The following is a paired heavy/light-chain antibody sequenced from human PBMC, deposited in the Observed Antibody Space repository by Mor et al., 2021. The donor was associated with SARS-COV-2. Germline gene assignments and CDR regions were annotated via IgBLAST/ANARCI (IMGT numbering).Light chain of an antibody. CDR3: QQVNSYPLN. V-gene: IGKV1-12*01. CDR2: AAS. J-gene: IGKJ4*01. Sequence: DIQMTQSPSSVSASVGDRVTITCRASQGISRWLGWYQQKPGKAPKLLIYAASSLQSGVPSRFSGSGSGTDFTLTISSLQPEDFATYYCQQVNSYPLNFGGGTKVEIK. CDR1: QGISRW.
Heavy chain of an antibody. Sequence: DVQLVASGGGLVQPGGSLRLSCAVYGFTFSNYGMTWVRQAPGKGLEWVSTIDNSGGSTYHADSVKGRFTISRDNSQDTLYLQMNSLRAEDTAVYYCATYYYTSGRRSDYWGQGILVTVSS. CDR2: IDNSGGST. V-gene: IGHV3-23*04. CDR1: GFTFSNYG. D-gene: IGHD3-10*01. CDR3: ATYYYTSGRRSDY. J-gene: IGHJ4*02.